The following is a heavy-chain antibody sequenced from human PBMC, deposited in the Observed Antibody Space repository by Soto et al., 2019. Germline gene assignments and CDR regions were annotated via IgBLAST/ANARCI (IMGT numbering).Heavy chain of an antibody. J-gene: IGHJ6*03. CDR2: IIPILGIA. CDR1: GGTFSSYT. D-gene: IGHD4-17*01. Sequence: GASVKVSCKASGGTFSSYTISWVRQAPGQGLEWMGRIIPILGIANYAQKFQGRVTITADKSTSTAYMELSSLRSEDTAVYYCASAHGDPDAIDYYYLDVWGKGTTVTVSS. V-gene: IGHV1-69*02. CDR3: ASAHGDPDAIDYYYLDV.